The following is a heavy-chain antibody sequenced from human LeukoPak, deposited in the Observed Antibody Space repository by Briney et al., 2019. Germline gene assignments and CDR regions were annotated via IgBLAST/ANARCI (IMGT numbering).Heavy chain of an antibody. CDR3: ATDYYDSSGYLAPFDY. Sequence: ASVKVSCKASGYTFTNYYMHRVRQAPGQGLEWMGWIYPNSGGTNYAQKFQVRVTMTRDTSITTAYMELSSLRSDDTAVYYCATDYYDSSGYLAPFDYWGQGTLVTVSS. CDR1: GYTFTNYY. CDR2: IYPNSGGT. V-gene: IGHV1-2*02. J-gene: IGHJ4*02. D-gene: IGHD3-22*01.